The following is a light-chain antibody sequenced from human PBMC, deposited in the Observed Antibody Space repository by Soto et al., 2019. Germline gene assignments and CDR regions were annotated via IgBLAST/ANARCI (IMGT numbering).Light chain of an antibody. Sequence: QSALTQPASVSGSPGQSITISCTGTSSDVGSYNLVSWYQHHPGKAPKFIIYEDNKRPSGVSNRFSGSKSGNTASLTISGLQAEDEADYYCSSFAGSRVLVLGGGTKLTVL. V-gene: IGLV2-14*02. CDR3: SSFAGSRVLV. CDR1: SSDVGSYNL. J-gene: IGLJ2*01. CDR2: EDN.